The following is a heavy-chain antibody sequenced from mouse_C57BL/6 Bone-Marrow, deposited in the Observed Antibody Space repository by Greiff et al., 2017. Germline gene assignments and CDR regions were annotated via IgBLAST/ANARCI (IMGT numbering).Heavy chain of an antibody. D-gene: IGHD2-3*01. J-gene: IGHJ1*03. CDR1: GFNIKDYY. CDR3: AIDNDIWYFDV. Sequence: EVQGVESGAELVKPGASVKLSCTASGFNIKDYYMHWVKQRTEQGLEWIGRIDPEDGETKYAPKFQGKATITADTSSNTAYLQLSSLTSEDTAVYYCAIDNDIWYFDVWGTGTTVTVSS. V-gene: IGHV14-2*01. CDR2: IDPEDGET.